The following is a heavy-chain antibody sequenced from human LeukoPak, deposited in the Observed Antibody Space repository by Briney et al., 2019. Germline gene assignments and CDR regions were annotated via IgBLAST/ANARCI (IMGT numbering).Heavy chain of an antibody. CDR3: ARDPVSDDSSGYYPDY. CDR1: GYTFTSYY. J-gene: IGHJ4*02. Sequence: ASVKVSCKASGYTFTSYYMHWVRQAPGQGLERMGIINPSGGSTSYAQKFQGRVTMTRDTSTSTVYMELSSLRSEDTAVYYCARDPVSDDSSGYYPDYWGQGTLVTVSS. CDR2: INPSGGST. D-gene: IGHD3-22*01. V-gene: IGHV1-46*01.